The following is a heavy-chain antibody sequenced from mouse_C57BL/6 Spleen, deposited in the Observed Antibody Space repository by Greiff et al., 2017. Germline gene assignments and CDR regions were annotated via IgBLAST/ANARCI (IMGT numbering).Heavy chain of an antibody. CDR1: GYTFTDYY. CDR2: INPYNGGT. V-gene: IGHV1-19*01. D-gene: IGHD2-12*01. J-gene: IGHJ4*01. Sequence: EVQLQQSGPVLVKPGASVKMSCKASGYTFTDYYMNWVKQSHGKSLEWIGVINPYNGGTSYNQKFKGKATLTVDKPSSTAYMELNSLTSEDSAVYYCARGTTGIRWYAMDYWGQGTSVTVSS. CDR3: ARGTTGIRWYAMDY.